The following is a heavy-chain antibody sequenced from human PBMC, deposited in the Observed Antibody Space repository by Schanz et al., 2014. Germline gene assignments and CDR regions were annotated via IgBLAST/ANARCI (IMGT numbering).Heavy chain of an antibody. D-gene: IGHD3-10*01. J-gene: IGHJ3*02. V-gene: IGHV3-23*01. CDR2: ISSGGGST. CDR3: AKGRFGELSAFDI. CDR1: GFSFTTYA. Sequence: EVQLLESGGGLVQPGGSLRLSCASSGFSFTTYAMSWVRQAPGKGLEWVSSISSGGGSTYYADSVKGRFTISRDNSKNTLYLQMNSLRAEDTAVYYCAKGRFGELSAFDIWGQGTMVTGSS.